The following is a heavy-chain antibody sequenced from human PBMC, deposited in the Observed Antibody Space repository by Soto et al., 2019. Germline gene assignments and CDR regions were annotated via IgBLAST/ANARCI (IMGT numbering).Heavy chain of an antibody. V-gene: IGHV4-31*03. CDR3: ARSPHIQLWSYPSDY. CDR1: GGSISSGGYY. CDR2: IYFSGST. J-gene: IGHJ4*02. Sequence: SETLSLTCTVSGGSISSGGYYWSWIRQHPGKGLEWIGYIYFSGSTYYNPSLKSRVTISVDTSKNQFSLKLSSVTAADTAVYYCARSPHIQLWSYPSDYWGQGTLVTVSS. D-gene: IGHD5-18*01.